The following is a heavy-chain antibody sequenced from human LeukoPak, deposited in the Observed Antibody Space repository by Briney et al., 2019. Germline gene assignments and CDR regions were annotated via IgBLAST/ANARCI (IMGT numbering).Heavy chain of an antibody. CDR1: GGSFSGYY. J-gene: IGHJ5*02. Sequence: PSETLSLTCAVYGGSFSGYYWSWIRQPPGKGLEWMGEINHSGSTNYNPSLKSRVTISVDTSKNQFSLKLSSVTAADTAVYYCARATHYDYIWGSYRFHNWFDPWGQGTLVTVSS. CDR3: ARATHYDYIWGSYRFHNWFDP. CDR2: INHSGST. D-gene: IGHD3-16*02. V-gene: IGHV4-34*01.